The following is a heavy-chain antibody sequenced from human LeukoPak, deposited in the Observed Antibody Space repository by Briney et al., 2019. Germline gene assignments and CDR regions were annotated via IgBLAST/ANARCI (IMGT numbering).Heavy chain of an antibody. D-gene: IGHD2-21*01. J-gene: IGHJ6*02. CDR2: IYSGGST. V-gene: IGHV3-66*01. CDR1: GFTVSSNY. CDR3: AREAIDYYYYYAMDV. Sequence: HPGESLRLSCAASGFTVSSNYMSWVRQAPGKGLEWVSVIYSGGSTYYADSVKGRFTISRDNSKNTLYLQKNSVRAEDTAVYYCAREAIDYYYYYAMDVWGQGTTVTVSS.